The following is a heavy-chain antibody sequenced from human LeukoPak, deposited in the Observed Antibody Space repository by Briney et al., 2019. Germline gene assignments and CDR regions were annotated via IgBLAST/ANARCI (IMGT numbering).Heavy chain of an antibody. V-gene: IGHV4-59*01. CDR3: ARAVISFGGVIAKGFDC. Sequence: SETLSLTCTVSGXSIXXXHXXWXXXPPGXGPEWIXYIYFSGNTDYSPSLKSRVTMSVDTSMNQFSLNLSSVTAADTAIYYCARAVISFGGVIAKGFDCWGQGTLVTVTS. CDR1: GXSIXXXH. CDR2: IYFSGNT. D-gene: IGHD3-16*02. J-gene: IGHJ4*02.